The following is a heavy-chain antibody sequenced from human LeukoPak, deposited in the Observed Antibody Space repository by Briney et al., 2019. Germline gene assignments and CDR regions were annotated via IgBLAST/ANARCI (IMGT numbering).Heavy chain of an antibody. J-gene: IGHJ4*02. V-gene: IGHV4-39*01. CDR1: GGSISGNSHY. CDR2: IYYSGNP. Sequence: SETLSLTCTVSGGSISGNSHYWGWVRQPPGKGLEWIGSIYYSGNPFYNWTLKSRVTVSVDTSKNQFPLKMDSMTTADTAVYYCASQSGFFDSWGQGAQVTVSS. D-gene: IGHD6-25*01. CDR3: ASQSGFFDS.